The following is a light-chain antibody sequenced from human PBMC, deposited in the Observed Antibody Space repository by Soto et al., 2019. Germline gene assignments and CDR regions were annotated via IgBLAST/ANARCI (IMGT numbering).Light chain of an antibody. V-gene: IGLV1-40*01. CDR1: SSNLGAGYD. J-gene: IGLJ3*02. Sequence: QSVLTQPPPVSGAPGQRVTVPCTGNSSNLGAGYDVHWYQQLPGTAPKLVIYGNRNRPSGVPERFSGSKSGTSASLAITGLQAEDEGDYYCQAYDYSLTASVFGGGTKGTVL. CDR2: GNR. CDR3: QAYDYSLTASV.